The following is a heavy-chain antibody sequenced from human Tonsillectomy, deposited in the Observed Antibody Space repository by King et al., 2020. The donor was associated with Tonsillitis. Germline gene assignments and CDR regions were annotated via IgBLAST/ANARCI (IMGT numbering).Heavy chain of an antibody. J-gene: IGHJ5*02. CDR2: INWNSGDI. CDR1: GFTFDAYA. V-gene: IGHV3-9*01. CDR3: ARGGSSGYYPPTRNWFDP. Sequence: VQLVESGGDLVQPGRSLRLSCAASGFTFDAYAIHWVRQAPGKGLEWVSSINWNSGDIGYADSVKGRFIISRDNAKNSLYLQMNSLRVEDTALYFCARGGSSGYYPPTRNWFDPWGQGTLVTVSS. D-gene: IGHD3-22*01.